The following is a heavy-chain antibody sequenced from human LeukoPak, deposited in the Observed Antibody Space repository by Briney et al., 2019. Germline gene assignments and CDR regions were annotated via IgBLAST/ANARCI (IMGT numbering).Heavy chain of an antibody. CDR1: GFTFSSYG. J-gene: IGHJ5*02. V-gene: IGHV3-33*01. CDR3: ARESIGGYSYGSRVRIPYNWFDP. CDR2: IWYDGSNK. D-gene: IGHD5-18*01. Sequence: PGGSLRLSCAASGFTFSSYGMHWVRQAPGKGLEWVAVIWYDGSNKYYADSVKGRFTISRDNSKNTLYLQMNSLRAEDTAAYYCARESIGGYSYGSRVRIPYNWFDPWGQGTLVTVSS.